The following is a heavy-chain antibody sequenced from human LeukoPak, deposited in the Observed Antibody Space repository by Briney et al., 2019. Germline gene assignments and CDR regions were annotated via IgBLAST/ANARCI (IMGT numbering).Heavy chain of an antibody. D-gene: IGHD2-15*01. J-gene: IGHJ4*02. Sequence: GGSLRLSCAASGFTFSSYSMNWVRQAPGKGLEWVSSISSSSSYIYYADSVKGRFTISRDNAKNSLYLQMNSPRAEDTAVYYCARTYCSGGSCHPRGYYFDYWGQGTLVTVSS. V-gene: IGHV3-21*01. CDR1: GFTFSSYS. CDR3: ARTYCSGGSCHPRGYYFDY. CDR2: ISSSSSYI.